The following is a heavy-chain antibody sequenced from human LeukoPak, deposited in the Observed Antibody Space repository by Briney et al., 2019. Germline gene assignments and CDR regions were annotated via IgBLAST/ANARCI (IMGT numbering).Heavy chain of an antibody. D-gene: IGHD6-19*01. J-gene: IGHJ5*02. CDR2: IYYSGST. V-gene: IGHV4-39*07. CDR1: GGSISSSTYY. CDR3: ARDRVAGPTNWFDP. Sequence: SSETLSLTCSVSGGSISSSTYYWGWIRQPPGKGLEWIGSIYYSGSTNYNPSLKGRVTISVDTSKNQFSLKLSSVTAADTAVYYCARDRVAGPTNWFDPWGQGTLVTVSS.